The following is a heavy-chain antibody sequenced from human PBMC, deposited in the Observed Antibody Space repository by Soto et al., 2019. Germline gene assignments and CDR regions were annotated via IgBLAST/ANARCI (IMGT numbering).Heavy chain of an antibody. CDR1: GNTFTSYH. D-gene: IGHD1-26*01. CDR3: ARAFYSGSYPHYFYYFGMDV. CDR2: INPSDGST. J-gene: IGHJ6*02. V-gene: IGHV1-46*01. Sequence: ASVKVSCKASGNTFTSYHTHWLRQAPGRGLEWLGKINPSDGSTDFAQKFQGRVTMTRDTSTSTPYLQLSSLTSEDTAVYYCARAFYSGSYPHYFYYFGMDVWGQGTTVTVSS.